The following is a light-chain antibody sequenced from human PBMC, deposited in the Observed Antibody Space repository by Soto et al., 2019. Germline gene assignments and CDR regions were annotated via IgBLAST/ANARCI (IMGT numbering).Light chain of an antibody. Sequence: DIQMTQSPSTLSATVGDRVTITCRASQSISTWLAWYQQKPGKAPKLLIYDASSLEVGVPSRFSGSGSRTEFTLTISSLQPDDYGTYYCQQYYDFRTFGQGTKLDIK. CDR1: QSISTW. CDR3: QQYYDFRT. CDR2: DAS. J-gene: IGKJ1*01. V-gene: IGKV1-5*01.